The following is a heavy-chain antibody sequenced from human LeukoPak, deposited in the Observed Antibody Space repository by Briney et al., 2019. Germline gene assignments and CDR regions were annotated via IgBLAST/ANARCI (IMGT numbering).Heavy chain of an antibody. CDR3: AREGRGYSFDY. CDR1: GFSFSSYA. J-gene: IGHJ4*02. Sequence: GGSLRLSCAASGFSFSSYAMSWVRQAPGKGLEWVSGINGRGDSTVYADSVKGRFTISRDNSKNSLYLQMNSLRAEDTAVYYCAREGRGYSFDYWGQGTLVTVSS. CDR2: INGRGDST. D-gene: IGHD2-15*01. V-gene: IGHV3-23*01.